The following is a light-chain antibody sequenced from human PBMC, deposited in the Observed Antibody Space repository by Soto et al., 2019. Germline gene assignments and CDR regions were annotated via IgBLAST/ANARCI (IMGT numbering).Light chain of an antibody. CDR3: SSHTSGSTRV. Sequence: QSALTRPASVSGSPGQSIVISCTGTGSDVGGYDYVSWYQQQPDKAPKLMIYEVTKRPSGVSNRFSGSKSGNTASLTISGLQAEDEADYYCSSHTSGSTRVFGTGTKVTVL. CDR2: EVT. J-gene: IGLJ1*01. CDR1: GSDVGGYDY. V-gene: IGLV2-14*01.